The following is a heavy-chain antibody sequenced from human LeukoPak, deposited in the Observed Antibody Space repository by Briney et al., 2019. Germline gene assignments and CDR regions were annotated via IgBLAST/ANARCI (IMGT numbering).Heavy chain of an antibody. D-gene: IGHD3-22*01. J-gene: IGHJ2*01. CDR3: ARVAPYYYDSSGYYAPYWYFDL. Sequence: SVKVSCKASGGIFSSYAISWVRQAPGQGLEWMGGIIPIFGTANYAQKFQGRVTITTDESTSTAYMELSSLRSEDTAVYYCARVAPYYYDSSGYYAPYWYFDLWGRGTLVTVSS. CDR2: IIPIFGTA. CDR1: GGIFSSYA. V-gene: IGHV1-69*05.